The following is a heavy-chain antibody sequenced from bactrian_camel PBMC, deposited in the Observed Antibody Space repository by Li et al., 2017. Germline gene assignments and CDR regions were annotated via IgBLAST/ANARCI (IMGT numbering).Heavy chain of an antibody. CDR1: GYAASSKC. CDR3: AAALVVCAGGDGYCSCARKYNY. J-gene: IGHJ4*01. V-gene: IGHV3S1*01. Sequence: VQLVESGGGSVQAGGSLRLSCTTPGYAASSKCMGWFRRGTGPEREGVAAIWTDGFEPYYADSVKGRFTISKDSAANSLYLQMDSLTPEDTAMYYCAAALVVCAGGDGYCSCARKYNYWGQGTQVTVS. CDR2: IWTDGFEP. D-gene: IGHD3*01.